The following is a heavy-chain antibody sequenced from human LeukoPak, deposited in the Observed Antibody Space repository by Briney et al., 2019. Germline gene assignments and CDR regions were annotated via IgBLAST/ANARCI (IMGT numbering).Heavy chain of an antibody. D-gene: IGHD2-8*01. Sequence: SETLSLTCGVSGGSVSSTNWWTWIRQPPGKGLEWIGEVHLDGRTNSNPSLRSRLTMSVDLSENHVSLKLTSVTAADTAVYYCVRKGAIGCTNGVCYRDGFDIWGQGTMVTVSS. CDR3: VRKGAIGCTNGVCYRDGFDI. J-gene: IGHJ3*02. CDR2: VHLDGRT. CDR1: GGSVSSTNW. V-gene: IGHV4-4*02.